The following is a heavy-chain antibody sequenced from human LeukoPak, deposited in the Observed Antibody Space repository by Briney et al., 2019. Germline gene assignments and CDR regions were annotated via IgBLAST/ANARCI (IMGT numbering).Heavy chain of an antibody. D-gene: IGHD2-21*02. J-gene: IGHJ4*02. CDR1: GFTFSSYA. CDR3: VRDPGVTAYFDY. Sequence: PGGSLRLSCAASGFTFSSYAMSWVRQAPGKGLEWVAVIWSDGSNKYYVDSVKGRFTISRDISKNTLYLQMNSLRAEDTAVYYCVRDPGVTAYFDYWGQGTLVTVSS. V-gene: IGHV3-33*08. CDR2: IWSDGSNK.